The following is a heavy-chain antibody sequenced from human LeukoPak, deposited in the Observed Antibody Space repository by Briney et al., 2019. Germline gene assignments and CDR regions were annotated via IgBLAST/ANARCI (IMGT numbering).Heavy chain of an antibody. CDR3: ARDAYDKNGYYRICDS. J-gene: IGHJ4*02. D-gene: IGHD3-22*01. CDR2: ISYDGANK. CDR1: RFIFSTFA. V-gene: IGHV3-30-3*01. Sequence: SLRLSCAASRFIFSTFAMQWVRQAPGKGLERVAVISYDGANKYFTDSVKGRITISRDNSTNTMYLQMNSMRVDDEAVDYCARDAYDKNGYYRICDSWGQGTLVTVSS.